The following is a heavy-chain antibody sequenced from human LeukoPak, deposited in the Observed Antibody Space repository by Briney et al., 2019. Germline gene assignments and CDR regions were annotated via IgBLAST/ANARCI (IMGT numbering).Heavy chain of an antibody. V-gene: IGHV3-53*01. CDR3: ARVIQSLLLKGYLDY. J-gene: IGHJ4*02. CDR1: GLTVSSNY. D-gene: IGHD2-15*01. CDR2: IYSGGSA. Sequence: GGSLRLSCAASGLTVSSNYMSWVRQAPGKELEWVSVIYSGGSAYYADSLKGRFTISRDNSKNTLYLQMNSLRAEDTAVYYCARVIQSLLLKGYLDYWGQGTLVTVSS.